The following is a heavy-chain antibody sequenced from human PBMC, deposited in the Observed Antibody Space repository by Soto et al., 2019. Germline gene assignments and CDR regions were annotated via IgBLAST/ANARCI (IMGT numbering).Heavy chain of an antibody. CDR3: ARVAAAGQKSGYYMDV. J-gene: IGHJ6*03. V-gene: IGHV1-69*02. CDR1: GGTFSSYT. D-gene: IGHD6-13*01. CDR2: IIPSLGIA. Sequence: QVQLVQSGAEVKKPGSSVKVSCKASGGTFSSYTISWVRQAPGQGLEWMGRIIPSLGIANYAQKFQGRVTITADKSTSTAYMELSSLRSEDTAVYYCARVAAAGQKSGYYMDVWGKGTTVTVSS.